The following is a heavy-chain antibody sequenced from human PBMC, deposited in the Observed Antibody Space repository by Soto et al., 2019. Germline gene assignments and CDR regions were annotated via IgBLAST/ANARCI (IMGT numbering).Heavy chain of an antibody. CDR2: INGDGRTT. V-gene: IGHV3-74*01. CDR3: ARGLYLKYGHDY. CDR1: GFTFSSSW. J-gene: IGHJ4*02. Sequence: GGSLRLSCAASGFTFSSSWMHWVRQAPGKGLVWVSRINGDGRTTNYADSVKGRFTISRDNAQNTLYLQMNSLRAEDTAVYYCARGLYLKYGHDYWGQGTLVTVSS. D-gene: IGHD2-2*01.